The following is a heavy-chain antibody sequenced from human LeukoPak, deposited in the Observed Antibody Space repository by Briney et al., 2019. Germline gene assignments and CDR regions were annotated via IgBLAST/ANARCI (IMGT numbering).Heavy chain of an antibody. Sequence: KPSETLSLTCAVYGGSFSGYYWSWVRQPPGKGLEWIGEINHSGSNNYNPSLESRVTISVDKSKNQFSPKLRSVTAADTAVYYCARIRDYDRWGQGTLVTVSS. D-gene: IGHD3-16*01. CDR1: GGSFSGYY. CDR3: ARIRDYDR. J-gene: IGHJ5*02. V-gene: IGHV4-34*01. CDR2: INHSGSN.